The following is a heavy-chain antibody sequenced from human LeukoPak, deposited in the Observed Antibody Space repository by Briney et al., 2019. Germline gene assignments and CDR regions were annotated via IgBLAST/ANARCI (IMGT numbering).Heavy chain of an antibody. CDR1: GGSISSSSYY. J-gene: IGHJ3*02. CDR3: ARGWELLNDAFDI. CDR2: IYYSGST. Sequence: SETLSLTCTVSGGSISSSSYYWGWIRQPPGKGLEWIGSIYYSGSTYYNPSLKSRVTISVDTSKNQFSLKLSSVTAADTAVYYCARGWELLNDAFDIWGHGTMVTVSS. D-gene: IGHD1-26*01. V-gene: IGHV4-39*01.